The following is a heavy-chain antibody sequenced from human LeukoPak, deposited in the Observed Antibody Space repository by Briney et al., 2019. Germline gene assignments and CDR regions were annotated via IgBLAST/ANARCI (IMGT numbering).Heavy chain of an antibody. CDR1: GFTFSSYW. V-gene: IGHV3-7*01. J-gene: IGHJ4*02. CDR2: IKQDGSEK. CDR3: ASTQRFGELLSGY. Sequence: GGSLRLSCAASGFTFSSYWMSWVRQAPGKGLEWVANIKQDGSEKYYVDSVKGRFAISRDNAKNSLYLQMNSLRAEDTAVYYCASTQRFGELLSGYWGQGTLVTVSS. D-gene: IGHD3-10*01.